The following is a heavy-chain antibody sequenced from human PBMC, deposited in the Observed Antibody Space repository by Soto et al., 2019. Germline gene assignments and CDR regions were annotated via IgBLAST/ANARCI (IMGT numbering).Heavy chain of an antibody. Sequence: TGGSLRLSCGASGFTFTRYSMSWVRQAPGKGLEWVSFISSSTTTIYYADSVKGRFTISRDNAKNSLYLQMNSLRAEGTAVYYCARDSSPGTREGVVVPATHAYWGLGTLVTVSS. CDR2: ISSSTTTI. V-gene: IGHV3-48*01. CDR3: ARDSSPGTREGVVVPATHAY. D-gene: IGHD2-2*01. J-gene: IGHJ4*02. CDR1: GFTFTRYS.